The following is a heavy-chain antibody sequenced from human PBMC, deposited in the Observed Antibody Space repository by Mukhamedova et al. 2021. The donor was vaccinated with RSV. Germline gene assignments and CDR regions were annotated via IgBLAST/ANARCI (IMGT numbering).Heavy chain of an antibody. V-gene: IGHV4-61*02. CDR3: ARDPYLEMATKYDN. J-gene: IGHJ4*02. D-gene: IGHD5-24*01. Sequence: EWIGRISTGGSADYNPSLKSRVSISVDTSKNQFSLKLSSVTAADTAVYYCARDPYLEMATKYDNCGQGTQVTVSS. CDR2: ISTGGSA.